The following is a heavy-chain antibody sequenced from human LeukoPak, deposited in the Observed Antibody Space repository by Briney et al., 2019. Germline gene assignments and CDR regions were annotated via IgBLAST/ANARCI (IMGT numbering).Heavy chain of an antibody. CDR1: GGTFSSYA. V-gene: IGHV1-18*01. CDR3: ARGGTYYYDSSASFDY. D-gene: IGHD3-22*01. Sequence: ASVKVSCKASGGTFSSYAISWVRQAPGQGLEWMGWISAYNGNTNYAQKLQGRVTMTTDTSTSTAYMELRSLRPDDTAVYYCARGGTYYYDSSASFDYWGQGTLVTVSS. J-gene: IGHJ4*02. CDR2: ISAYNGNT.